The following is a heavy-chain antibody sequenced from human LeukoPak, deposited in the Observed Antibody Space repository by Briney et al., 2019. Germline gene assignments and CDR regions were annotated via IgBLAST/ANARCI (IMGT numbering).Heavy chain of an antibody. J-gene: IGHJ4*02. CDR2: INPSGGST. CDR3: ARGRPGSPLFDY. V-gene: IGHV1-46*01. CDR1: VYTFTTYY. Sequence: ASVKVSCTASVYTFTTYYMHWVRQAPGQGLEWMGIINPSGGSTSYAQKFQGRVTMTRDTFTSTVYMELSSLRSEDTAVYYCARGRPGSPLFDYWGQGTLVTVSS. D-gene: IGHD3-10*01.